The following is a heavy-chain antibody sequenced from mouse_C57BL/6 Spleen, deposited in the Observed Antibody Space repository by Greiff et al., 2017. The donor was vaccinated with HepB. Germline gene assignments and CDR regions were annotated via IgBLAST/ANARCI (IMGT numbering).Heavy chain of an antibody. CDR3: ARQRKTMVTTDYAMDY. CDR1: GFTFSSYG. Sequence: EVMLVESGGDLVKPGGSLKLSCAASGFTFSSYGMSWVRQTPDKRLEWVATISSGGSYTYYPDSVKGRFTISRDNAKNTLYLQMSSLKSEDTAMYYCARQRKTMVTTDYAMDYGGQGTSVTVSS. V-gene: IGHV5-6*01. D-gene: IGHD2-2*01. J-gene: IGHJ4*01. CDR2: ISSGGSYT.